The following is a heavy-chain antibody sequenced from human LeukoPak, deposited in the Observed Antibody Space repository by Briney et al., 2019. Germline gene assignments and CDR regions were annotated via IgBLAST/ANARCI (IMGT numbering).Heavy chain of an antibody. CDR2: IFYSGTT. D-gene: IGHD1-26*01. Sequence: SETLSLTCTVSGGSTNSSYYYWGWIRQPPGKGLEWIGYIFYSGTTFYNPSLKSRVTISIDTSKNQSPLQLSSVTAADTSIFYCARASIVGARRAFDIWGQGTLLTVSS. CDR3: ARASIVGARRAFDI. V-gene: IGHV4-39*01. J-gene: IGHJ3*02. CDR1: GGSTNSSYYY.